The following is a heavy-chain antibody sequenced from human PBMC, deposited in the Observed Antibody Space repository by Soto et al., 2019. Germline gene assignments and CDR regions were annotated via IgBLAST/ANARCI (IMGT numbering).Heavy chain of an antibody. Sequence: TSETLSLTCTVSGGSISSYYWSWIRQPPGKGLEWIGYIYYSGSTNYNPSLKSRVTISVDTSKNQFSLKLSSVTAADTAVYYCARLVRSGYYNYYYYYMDVWGKGTTVTVSS. V-gene: IGHV4-59*08. CDR3: ARLVRSGYYNYYYYYMDV. CDR1: GGSISSYY. J-gene: IGHJ6*03. CDR2: IYYSGST. D-gene: IGHD3-3*01.